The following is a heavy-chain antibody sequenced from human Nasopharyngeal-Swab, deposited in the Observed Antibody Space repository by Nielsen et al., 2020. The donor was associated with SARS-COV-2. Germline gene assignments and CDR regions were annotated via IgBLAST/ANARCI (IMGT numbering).Heavy chain of an antibody. CDR1: GYSFTSYW. V-gene: IGHV5-10-1*01. J-gene: IGHJ6*03. CDR2: IDPSDSYT. Sequence: GGSLRLSCKGSGYSFTSYWISWVRQMPGKGLEWMGRIDPSDSYTNYSPSFQGHVTISADKSISTAYLQWSSLKASDTAMYYCARQGQQLGYYYYYYMDVWGKGTTVTVSS. CDR3: ARQGQQLGYYYYYYMDV. D-gene: IGHD6-13*01.